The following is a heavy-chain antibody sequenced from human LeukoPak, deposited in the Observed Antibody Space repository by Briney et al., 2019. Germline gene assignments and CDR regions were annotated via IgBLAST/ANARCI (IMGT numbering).Heavy chain of an antibody. Sequence: GGSLRLSCAASGFTFSSYVLSWVRQAPGKGLEWVAKIKQDGSEKYYVDSVKGRFTISRDNSKNTLYLQMNSLRAEDTAVYYCARDRGYYYDNSGYLFDYWGQGTLVTVSS. CDR2: IKQDGSEK. CDR1: GFTFSSYV. CDR3: ARDRGYYYDNSGYLFDY. V-gene: IGHV3-7*01. D-gene: IGHD3-22*01. J-gene: IGHJ4*02.